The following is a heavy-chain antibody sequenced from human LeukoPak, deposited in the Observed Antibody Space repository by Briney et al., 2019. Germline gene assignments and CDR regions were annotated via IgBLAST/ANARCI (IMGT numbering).Heavy chain of an antibody. CDR2: IKQDGSEK. V-gene: IGHV3-7*03. Sequence: GGSLRLSCAASGFTFSSYWMSWVRQAPGKGLEWVANIKQDGSEKYYVDSVKGRFTISRDNSKNTLYLQMNSLRAEDTAVYYCAKDALYCGGDCHALFDYWGQGTLVTVSS. CDR1: GFTFSSYW. CDR3: AKDALYCGGDCHALFDY. J-gene: IGHJ4*02. D-gene: IGHD2-21*02.